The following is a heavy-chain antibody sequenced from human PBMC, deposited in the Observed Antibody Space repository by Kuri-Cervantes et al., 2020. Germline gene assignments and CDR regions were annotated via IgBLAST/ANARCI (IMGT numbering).Heavy chain of an antibody. CDR3: ARETRPDSSGYYDSFDI. CDR2: ISWDGGST. V-gene: IGHV3-43D*04. J-gene: IGHJ3*02. CDR1: GFTFDDYA. Sequence: GESLKISCAASGFTFDDYAMHWVRQAPGKGLEWVSLISWDGGSTYYADSVKGRFTISRDNAKNSLYLQMNSLRAEDTAVYYCARETRPDSSGYYDSFDIWGQGTMVTVSS. D-gene: IGHD3-22*01.